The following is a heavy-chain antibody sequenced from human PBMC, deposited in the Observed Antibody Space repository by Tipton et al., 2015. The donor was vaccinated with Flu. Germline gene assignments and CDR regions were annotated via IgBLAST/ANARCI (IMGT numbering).Heavy chain of an antibody. Sequence: RSLRLSCAASGFTFDDYAMHWVRQAPGKGLEWVGFIRSKAYGGTTEYAASVKGRFTISRDDSKSIAYLQMNSLKTEDTAVYYCTRVEGELGWFDPWGQGTLVTVSS. CDR3: TRVEGELGWFDP. CDR2: IRSKAYGGTT. J-gene: IGHJ5*02. D-gene: IGHD1-26*01. CDR1: GFTFDDYA. V-gene: IGHV3-49*04.